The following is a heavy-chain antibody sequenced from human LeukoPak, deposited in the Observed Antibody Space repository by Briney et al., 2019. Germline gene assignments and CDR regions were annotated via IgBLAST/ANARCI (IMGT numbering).Heavy chain of an antibody. J-gene: IGHJ4*02. CDR1: GYTFTSYY. CDR3: AREDASSFDY. D-gene: IGHD3-16*01. V-gene: IGHV1-46*01. CDR2: IDPRGGST. Sequence: SVEVSCKASGYTFTSYYMHWVRQAPGQGLEWIGIIDPRGGSTTYAQKFQGRVNMTRDMSTSTVYMELSSLRSEDTAVYNCAREDASSFDYWGQGTLVTVSS.